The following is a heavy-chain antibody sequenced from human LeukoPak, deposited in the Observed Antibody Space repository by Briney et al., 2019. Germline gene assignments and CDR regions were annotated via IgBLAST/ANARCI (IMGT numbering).Heavy chain of an antibody. D-gene: IGHD6-19*01. CDR3: ARVAKVAVAGTGFDY. J-gene: IGHJ4*02. CDR1: GFSFSTYA. V-gene: IGHV3-30*04. CDR2: ISFDGSNE. Sequence: GRSLRLSCAASGFSFSTYAMHWVRQAPVRGLEWVALISFDGSNEDYADSVKGRFTISRDNAKNSLYLQMNSLRAEDTAVYYCARVAKVAVAGTGFDYWGQGTLVTVSS.